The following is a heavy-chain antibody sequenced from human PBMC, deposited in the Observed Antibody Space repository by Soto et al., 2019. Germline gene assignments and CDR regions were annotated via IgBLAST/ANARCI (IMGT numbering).Heavy chain of an antibody. J-gene: IGHJ4*02. Sequence: VQLVESGGGLVQPGGSLRLSCAASGFTFSSYAMSWVRQAPGKGLEWVSAISGSGGSTYYADSVKGRFTISRDNSKNTLYLQRNSLRAEDTAVYYWAKDNGLLWFGEGVAFDYWGQGTLVTVSS. V-gene: IGHV3-23*04. D-gene: IGHD3-10*01. CDR2: ISGSGGST. CDR3: AKDNGLLWFGEGVAFDY. CDR1: GFTFSSYA.